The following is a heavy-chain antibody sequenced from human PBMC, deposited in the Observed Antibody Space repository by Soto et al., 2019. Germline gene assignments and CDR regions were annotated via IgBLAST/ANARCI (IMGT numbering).Heavy chain of an antibody. Sequence: ASVKVSCKASGYTFTGYYMHWVRQAPGQGLEWMGWINPNSGGTNYAQKFQGRVTMTRDTSISTAYMELSRLRSDDTAVYYCARVGGDYYDSSGYHLNRYYYYGMDVWGQGTTVTVSS. J-gene: IGHJ6*02. V-gene: IGHV1-2*02. CDR1: GYTFTGYY. D-gene: IGHD3-22*01. CDR2: INPNSGGT. CDR3: ARVGGDYYDSSGYHLNRYYYYGMDV.